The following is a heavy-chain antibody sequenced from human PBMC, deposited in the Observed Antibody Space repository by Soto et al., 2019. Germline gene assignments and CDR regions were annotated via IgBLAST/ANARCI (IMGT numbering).Heavy chain of an antibody. Sequence: GGSLRLSCAASGFTFSTYPMYWVRQAPGKGLEWVAVISYDGSNKYYADSVKGRFTISRDNSKNTLYVQMNSLRAEDTAVYYCATDKMPRSGMDVWGQGTMVTVSS. D-gene: IGHD2-2*01. J-gene: IGHJ6*02. CDR2: ISYDGSNK. CDR1: GFTFSTYP. V-gene: IGHV3-30*04. CDR3: ATDKMPRSGMDV.